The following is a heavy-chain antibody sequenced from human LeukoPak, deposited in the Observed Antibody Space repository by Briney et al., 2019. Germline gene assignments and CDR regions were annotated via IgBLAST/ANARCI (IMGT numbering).Heavy chain of an antibody. CDR2: IWYDGSNK. Sequence: PEGSLRLSCAASGFTFSSYGMHWVRQAPGKGLEWVAVIWYDGSNKYYADSVKGRFTISRDNSKNTLYLQMNSLRAEDTAVYYCAKGAHTIFEYMDVWGKGTTVTVSS. CDR1: GFTFSSYG. D-gene: IGHD3-3*01. J-gene: IGHJ6*03. CDR3: AKGAHTIFEYMDV. V-gene: IGHV3-33*06.